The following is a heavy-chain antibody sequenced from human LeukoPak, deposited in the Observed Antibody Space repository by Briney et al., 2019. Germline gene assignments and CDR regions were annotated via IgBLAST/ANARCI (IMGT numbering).Heavy chain of an antibody. V-gene: IGHV7-4-1*02. CDR2: INTNTGNP. CDR3: ARDYSSGYYSRPNFDY. D-gene: IGHD3-22*01. Sequence: GASVKVSCKASGYTFTSYAMNWVRQAPGQGLEWMGWINTNTGNPTYAQGFTGRFVFSLDTSVSTAYLQISSLKAEDTAVYYCARDYSSGYYSRPNFDYWGQGTLITVSS. CDR1: GYTFTSYA. J-gene: IGHJ4*02.